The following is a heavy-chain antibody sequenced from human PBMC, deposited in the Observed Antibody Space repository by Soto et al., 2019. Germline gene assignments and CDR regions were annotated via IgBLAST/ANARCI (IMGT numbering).Heavy chain of an antibody. V-gene: IGHV1-18*01. J-gene: IGHJ4*02. CDR2: ISTYNGGKS. Sequence: ASVKVSCKASGHIFSNYGITWVRQAPGQGLEWMGWISTYNGGKSKYAPKVQGRVTMTIDTSTSTANVELWNLRSDDTAVYYCARADRTTATTVYFDSWGQGTLVTVSS. CDR3: ARADRTTATTVYFDS. CDR1: GHIFSNYG. D-gene: IGHD1-1*01.